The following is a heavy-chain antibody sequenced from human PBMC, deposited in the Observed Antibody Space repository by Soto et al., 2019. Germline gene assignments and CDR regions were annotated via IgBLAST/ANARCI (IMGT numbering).Heavy chain of an antibody. CDR3: ARGVFEYSSASAY. V-gene: IGHV1-8*01. CDR2: MNPNTGNT. Sequence: ASVKVSCKSSGYPFTNFDINWVRQATGQGPERMGWMNPNTGNTGYAENLQGRVTMTRDTSTSTAYMELRSLRSEDTAVYYCARGVFEYSSASAYWGQGTLVTVSS. D-gene: IGHD6-6*01. J-gene: IGHJ4*02. CDR1: GYPFTNFD.